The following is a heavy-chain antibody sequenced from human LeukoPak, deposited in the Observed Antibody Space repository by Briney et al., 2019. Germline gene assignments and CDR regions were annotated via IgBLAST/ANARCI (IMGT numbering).Heavy chain of an antibody. Sequence: SLRLSCAASGFTFDDYAMHWVRQAPGKGLEWVSGISWNSGSIGYADSVKGRFTISRDNAKNSPYLQMNSLRAEDTALYYCAKSARSIKRITIFGVVIPTQAENGMDVWGQGTTVTVSS. J-gene: IGHJ6*02. D-gene: IGHD3-3*01. CDR2: ISWNSGSI. CDR3: AKSARSIKRITIFGVVIPTQAENGMDV. CDR1: GFTFDDYA. V-gene: IGHV3-9*01.